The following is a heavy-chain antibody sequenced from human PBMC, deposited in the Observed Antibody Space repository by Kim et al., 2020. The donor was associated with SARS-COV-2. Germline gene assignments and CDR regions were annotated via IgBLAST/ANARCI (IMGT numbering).Heavy chain of an antibody. CDR2: IYPRDSDT. J-gene: IGHJ3*02. CDR3: ARPLWAGSPGAFDI. V-gene: IGHV5-51*01. Sequence: GESLKISCKGSGYIFTNYWIGWVRQMPGKGLEWMGIIYPRDSDTRYSPSFQGQVIISADKSISTAYLQWSSLKASDTAMYYCARPLWAGSPGAFDIWGQGTMVTVSS. CDR1: GYIFTNYW. D-gene: IGHD3-16*01.